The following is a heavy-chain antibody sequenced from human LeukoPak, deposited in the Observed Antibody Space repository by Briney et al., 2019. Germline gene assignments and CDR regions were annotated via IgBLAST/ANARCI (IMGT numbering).Heavy chain of an antibody. Sequence: PGGSLRLSCAASGFTFSSYWMTWVRQAPGKGLEWVANIDQDGSEKYYVDSVKGRFTMSRDNAKNSLYLQMNSLRGEDTAVYFCARPTNWNDYYYMDVRGKGTTITVSS. CDR1: GFTFSSYW. D-gene: IGHD1-20*01. J-gene: IGHJ6*03. V-gene: IGHV3-7*01. CDR2: IDQDGSEK. CDR3: ARPTNWNDYYYMDV.